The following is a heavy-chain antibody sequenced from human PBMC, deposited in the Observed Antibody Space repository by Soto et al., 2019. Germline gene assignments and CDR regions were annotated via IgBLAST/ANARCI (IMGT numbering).Heavy chain of an antibody. Sequence: TGGSLRLSCAASGFTFSNAWMNWVRQAPGKGLEWVGRIKSKTDGGTTGYAAPVKGRFTISRDDSKNTLYLQMNSLKTEDTAVYYCTTDNTPYYYGSFSDYWGQGTLVTVSS. J-gene: IGHJ4*02. CDR2: IKSKTDGGTT. V-gene: IGHV3-15*07. CDR3: TTDNTPYYYGSFSDY. D-gene: IGHD3-10*01. CDR1: GFTFSNAW.